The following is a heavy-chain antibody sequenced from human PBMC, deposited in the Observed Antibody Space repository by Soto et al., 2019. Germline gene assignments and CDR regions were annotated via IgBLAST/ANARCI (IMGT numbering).Heavy chain of an antibody. D-gene: IGHD1-1*01. CDR1: GYSFTSYW. CDR2: IYPGDSDT. CDR3: ARRAYNWNDVSPYYYYMDV. J-gene: IGHJ6*03. Sequence: GESLKISCKGSGYSFTSYWIGWVRQMPGKGLEWMGIIYPGDSDTRYSPSFQGQVTISADKSISTAYLQWSSLKASDTAMYYCARRAYNWNDVSPYYYYMDVWGKGTTVTVSS. V-gene: IGHV5-51*01.